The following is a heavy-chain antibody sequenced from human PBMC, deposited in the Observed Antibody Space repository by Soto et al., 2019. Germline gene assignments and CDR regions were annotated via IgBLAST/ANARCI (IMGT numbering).Heavy chain of an antibody. CDR1: GGSLSSNNW. Sequence: QVQLQESGPGLVKPSGTLSLTCVVSGGSLSSNNWWSWVRQSPGRGLEWNGEIYHNGRTSYNPSLSGRVTMSVDKSKNQFALRLSSVPAANTAVYYCAKGNEALDVWGKGTKVIVSS. V-gene: IGHV4-4*02. CDR3: AKGNEALDV. CDR2: IYHNGRT. D-gene: IGHD1-1*01. J-gene: IGHJ6*04.